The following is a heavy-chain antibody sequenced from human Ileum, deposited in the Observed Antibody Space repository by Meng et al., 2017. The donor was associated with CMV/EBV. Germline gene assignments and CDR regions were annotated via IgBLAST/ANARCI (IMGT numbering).Heavy chain of an antibody. J-gene: IGHJ5*02. V-gene: IGHV4-30-4*08. D-gene: IGHD6-6*01. CDR1: GVSVNSDDYY. Sequence: SETLSLTCTVSGVSVNSDDYYWSWIRQPPGKDLEWIGHISYTGNTYYNPSLGSPVTISLDTSKNQFSLNLYSVTAADTAVYYCARDRGSSINWFDPWGQGTLVTVSS. CDR3: ARDRGSSINWFDP. CDR2: ISYTGNT.